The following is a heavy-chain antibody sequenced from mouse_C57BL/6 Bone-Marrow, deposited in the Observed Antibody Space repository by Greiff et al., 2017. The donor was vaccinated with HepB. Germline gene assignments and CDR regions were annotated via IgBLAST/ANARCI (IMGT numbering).Heavy chain of an antibody. Sequence: QVQLQQSGAELVRPGTSVKMSCKASGYTFTNYWIGWAKQRPGQGLEWIGDIYPGGGYTNYNEKFKGKATLTADKSSSTAYMQFSSLTSEDSAIYYCARVGYGAMDYWGQGTSVTVSS. CDR3: ARVGYGAMDY. J-gene: IGHJ4*01. V-gene: IGHV1-63*01. CDR1: GYTFTNYW. D-gene: IGHD1-1*02. CDR2: IYPGGGYT.